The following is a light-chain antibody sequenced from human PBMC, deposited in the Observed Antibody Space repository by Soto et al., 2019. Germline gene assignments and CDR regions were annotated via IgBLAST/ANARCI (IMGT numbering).Light chain of an antibody. Sequence: EIVMTQSPATLSVSPGGRATLSCRASQSISDTLAWYQQKPGQAPRLLIHGASTRAPGFPARFSGSGSGTDFTLTISSLQSEDFATYYCQQYNSYGVFTFGPGTKVDIK. J-gene: IGKJ3*01. CDR2: GAS. CDR1: QSISDT. V-gene: IGKV3-15*01. CDR3: QQYNSYGVFT.